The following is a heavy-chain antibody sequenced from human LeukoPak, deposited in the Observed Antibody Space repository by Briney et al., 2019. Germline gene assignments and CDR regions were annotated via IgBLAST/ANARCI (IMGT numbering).Heavy chain of an antibody. CDR2: IKQDGSEK. V-gene: IGHV3-7*01. Sequence: GGSLRLSCAASGFTFSSYWMSWVRQAPGKGLEWVANIKQDGSEKYYVDSVKGRFTISRDNAKNSLYLQMNSLRAEDTAVYYCARDPHPHSWRPSYYFDYWGQGTLVTVSS. CDR1: GFTFSSYW. D-gene: IGHD6-13*01. J-gene: IGHJ4*02. CDR3: ARDPHPHSWRPSYYFDY.